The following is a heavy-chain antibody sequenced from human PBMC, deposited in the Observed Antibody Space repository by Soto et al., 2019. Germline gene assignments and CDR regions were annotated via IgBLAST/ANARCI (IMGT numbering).Heavy chain of an antibody. Sequence: QVQLVQSGAEVKKPGASVTVSCKTSGYTFSNYGINWVRQAPGQGLEWMGWISGYNGNTNYAQTVQGRVTMTTDTSTGTGYMELSSLKSDDTAIYYCSRFIMVGGWFDPNYYHGMDVWGQGTTFTVSS. D-gene: IGHD6-19*01. CDR3: SRFIMVGGWFDPNYYHGMDV. CDR1: GYTFSNYG. V-gene: IGHV1-18*01. J-gene: IGHJ6*02. CDR2: ISGYNGNT.